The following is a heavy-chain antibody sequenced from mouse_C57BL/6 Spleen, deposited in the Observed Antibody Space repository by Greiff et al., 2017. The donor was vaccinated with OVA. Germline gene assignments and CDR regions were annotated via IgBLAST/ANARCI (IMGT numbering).Heavy chain of an antibody. CDR1: GFTFSSYT. D-gene: IGHD1-1*01. V-gene: IGHV5-9*01. J-gene: IGHJ1*03. Sequence: EVKLMESGGGLVKPGGSLKLSCAASGFTFSSYTMSWVRQTPEKRLEWVATISGGGGNTYYPDSVKGRFTISRDNAKNTLYLQMSSLRSEDTALYYCARRPYYYGSSWYFDVWGTGTTVTVSS. CDR2: ISGGGGNT. CDR3: ARRPYYYGSSWYFDV.